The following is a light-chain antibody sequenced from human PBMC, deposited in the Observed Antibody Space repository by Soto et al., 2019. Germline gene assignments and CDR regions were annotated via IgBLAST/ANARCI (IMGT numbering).Light chain of an antibody. Sequence: QSVLTQPASVSGSPGQSITISCTGTSSDVGSYNLVSWYQQHPGKAPKLMSYEGSKRPSGVSDRFSCSKSGNTASLTISGLQAEDEADYYCCSYAGSSTVVFGGGTKLTVL. J-gene: IGLJ2*01. V-gene: IGLV2-23*01. CDR3: CSYAGSSTVV. CDR2: EGS. CDR1: SSDVGSYNL.